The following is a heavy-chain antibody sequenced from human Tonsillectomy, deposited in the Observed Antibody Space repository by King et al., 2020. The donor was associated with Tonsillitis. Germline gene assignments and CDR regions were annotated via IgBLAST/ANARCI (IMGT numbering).Heavy chain of an antibody. CDR2: ISGYNGNT. D-gene: IGHD3-3*01. J-gene: IGHJ6*04. Sequence: QLVQSGAEVKKPGASVQVSCKASGYTFSSYGISWVRQAPGQGLEWMGWISGYNGNTKYAQKFQGRVTMTTDTSTTTSTVYMGLRSLRSDDTAVYYCARVPSYYDFWSGYYMDVWGKGTTVTVSS. V-gene: IGHV1-18*01. CDR3: ARVPSYYDFWSGYYMDV. CDR1: GYTFSSYG.